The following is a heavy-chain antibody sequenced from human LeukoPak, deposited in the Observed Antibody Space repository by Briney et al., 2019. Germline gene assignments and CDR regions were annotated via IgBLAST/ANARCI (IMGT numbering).Heavy chain of an antibody. CDR1: GFTFSSYG. CDR3: AKDKGLAGYYPTYYFDY. D-gene: IGHD3-9*01. Sequence: HPGGSLRLSCAASGFTFSSYGMSWVRQAPGKGLEWVSAISGSGGSTYYADSVKGRFTISRDNSKNTLYLQMNSLRAEDTAVYYCAKDKGLAGYYPTYYFDYWGQGTLVTVSS. V-gene: IGHV3-23*01. CDR2: ISGSGGST. J-gene: IGHJ4*02.